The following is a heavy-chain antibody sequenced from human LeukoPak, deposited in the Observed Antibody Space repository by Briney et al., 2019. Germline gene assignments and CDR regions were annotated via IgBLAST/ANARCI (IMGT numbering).Heavy chain of an antibody. CDR2: INPNSGGT. Sequence: GVSVKVSCKASGYTFTGYYIHWVRQAPGQGLEWMGWINPNSGGTNYAQNFQGRVTMTRDTSISTAYMELSRLRSDDTAVYYCARVISGSLYYWGQGTLVTVSS. CDR1: GYTFTGYY. D-gene: IGHD1-26*01. V-gene: IGHV1-2*02. CDR3: ARVISGSLYY. J-gene: IGHJ4*02.